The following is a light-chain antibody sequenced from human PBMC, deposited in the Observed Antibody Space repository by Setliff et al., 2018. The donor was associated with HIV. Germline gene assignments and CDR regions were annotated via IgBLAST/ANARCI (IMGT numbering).Light chain of an antibody. V-gene: IGLV3-21*03. CDR2: DDN. CDR1: NIGSKS. Sequence: SYELTQPPSVSVAPGKTARITCGGSNIGSKSVHWYQQMPGQAPVLVVYDDNDRPSGIPERFSGSNSGNTATLTISRVEAGDEADYYCQVWDSSSDHHVFGTGTKVTV. J-gene: IGLJ1*01. CDR3: QVWDSSSDHHV.